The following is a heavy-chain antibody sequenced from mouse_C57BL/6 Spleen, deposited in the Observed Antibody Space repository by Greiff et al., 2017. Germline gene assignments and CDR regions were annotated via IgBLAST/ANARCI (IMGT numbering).Heavy chain of an antibody. D-gene: IGHD2-3*01. CDR3: AREREMGYYYYFDY. CDR2: IDPSDSET. Sequence: QVQLQQPGAELVRPGSSVKLSCKASGYTFTSYWMHWVKQRPIQGLEWIGNIDPSDSETHYNQKFKDKATLTVDKSSSTAYMQLSSLTSEDSAVYYCAREREMGYYYYFDYWGQGTTLTVSS. V-gene: IGHV1-52*01. J-gene: IGHJ2*01. CDR1: GYTFTSYW.